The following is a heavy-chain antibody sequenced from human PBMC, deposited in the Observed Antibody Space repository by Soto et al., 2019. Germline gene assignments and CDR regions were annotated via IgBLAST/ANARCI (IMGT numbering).Heavy chain of an antibody. V-gene: IGHV4-34*01. J-gene: IGHJ4*02. D-gene: IGHD5-12*01. CDR3: ARGRRDGYNGKPRFDY. CDR1: GGSFSGYY. CDR2: INHSGST. Sequence: PSETLSLTCAVYGGSFSGYYWSWIRQPPGKGLEWIGEINHSGSTNYNPSLKSRVTISVDTSKNLFSLKLSSVTAADTAVYYCARGRRDGYNGKPRFDYWGQGTLVTVSS.